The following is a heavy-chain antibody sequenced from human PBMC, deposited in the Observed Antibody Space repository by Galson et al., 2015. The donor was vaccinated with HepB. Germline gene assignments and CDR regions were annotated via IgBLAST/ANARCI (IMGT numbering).Heavy chain of an antibody. V-gene: IGHV3-11*01. CDR1: GFTFSDYY. CDR3: ARRSRYYYVDV. J-gene: IGHJ6*03. CDR2: ITTSGSTI. Sequence: SLRLSCAASGFTFSDYYMSWIRQAPGKGLEWISYITTSGSTIYYADSVKGRFTISRDNAKNSLYLQVNSLRAEDTAIYYCARRSRYYYVDVWGKGTTVTVSS.